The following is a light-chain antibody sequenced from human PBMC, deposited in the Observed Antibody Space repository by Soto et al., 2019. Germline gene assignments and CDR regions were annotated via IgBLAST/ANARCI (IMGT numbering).Light chain of an antibody. CDR1: QSVAANY. CDR2: GAS. V-gene: IGKV3-15*01. J-gene: IGKJ1*01. CDR3: QLYNNLPGP. Sequence: EFVLTQSPGTLSLSPGERATLSCRASQSVAANYLAWYQQKRGQAPRLLIYGASTRAPGIPARFSGSGSGTEFTLTISCMQSEDCAVYYCQLYNNLPGPFGRGTKVDIK.